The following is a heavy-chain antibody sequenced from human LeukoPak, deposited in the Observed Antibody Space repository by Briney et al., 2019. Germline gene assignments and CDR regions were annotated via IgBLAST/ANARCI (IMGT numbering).Heavy chain of an antibody. V-gene: IGHV4-59*08. D-gene: IGHD2-21*02. CDR3: ARRECREDCPETI. CDR2: IYYSGST. CDR1: GGSISSYY. Sequence: KASETLSLTCTVSGGSISSYYWSWIRQPPGKGLEWIGYIYYSGSTNYNPSLKSRVTISVDTSKNQFSLKLSSVTAADTAVYYCARRECREDCPETIWGQGTMVTVSS. J-gene: IGHJ3*02.